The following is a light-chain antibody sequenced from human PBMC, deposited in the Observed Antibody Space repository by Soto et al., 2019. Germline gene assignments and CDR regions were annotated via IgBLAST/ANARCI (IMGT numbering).Light chain of an antibody. CDR1: ELGDKY. Sequence: YELTQPPSVSVSPGQTASITCSGDELGDKYVCWYQQKPGQSPVLVIYEDNKRPSGIPERFSGSNSGNTATLTISETQTMDEADYYCQAWDSSTARFGTGTKVTVL. CDR2: EDN. V-gene: IGLV3-1*01. J-gene: IGLJ1*01. CDR3: QAWDSSTAR.